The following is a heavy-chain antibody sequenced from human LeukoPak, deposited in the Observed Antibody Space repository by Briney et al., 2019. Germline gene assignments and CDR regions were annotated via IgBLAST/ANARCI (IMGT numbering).Heavy chain of an antibody. CDR1: GFTVSRNY. Sequence: GGSLRLSCAASGFTVSRNYMTWVRQAPGKGLEWVSVIYSGGNTYYAESVKGRFTVSRDNSNNTLYLQMNSLRVEDTAVYYCAKGQWLVRGHTWGQGTLVTVSS. V-gene: IGHV3-53*01. J-gene: IGHJ5*02. D-gene: IGHD6-19*01. CDR2: IYSGGNT. CDR3: AKGQWLVRGHT.